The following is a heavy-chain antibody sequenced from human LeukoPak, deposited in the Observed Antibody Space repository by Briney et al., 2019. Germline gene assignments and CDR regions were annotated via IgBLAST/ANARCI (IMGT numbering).Heavy chain of an antibody. CDR3: ARKEYADPRSITGGGQRTLATLQAGRASEPCPNI. Sequence: PSGTLSLTCAVSGASISSSNWWSWVRQPRKQGLEWIGEIHHSGSTNYNPSLKSRVTLSLHKSKNQVSLRLSSATAADTAVDYRARKEYADPRSITGGGQRTLATLQAGRASEPCPNI. V-gene: IGHV4-4*02. D-gene: IGHD1-14*01. CDR2: IHHSGST. J-gene: IGHJ3*02. CDR1: GASISSSNW.